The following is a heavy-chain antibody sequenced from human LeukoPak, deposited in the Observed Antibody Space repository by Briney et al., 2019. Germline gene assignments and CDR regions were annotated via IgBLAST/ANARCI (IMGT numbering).Heavy chain of an antibody. V-gene: IGHV3-30-3*01. Sequence: GGSLRLSCAASGFTFSSYAMHWVRQAPGKGLKWVAVISYDGSNKYYADSVKGRFTISRDNSKNTLYLQMNSLRAEDTAVYYCARDRGIVVVIAHLDYWGQGTLVTVSS. CDR3: ARDRGIVVVIAHLDY. CDR2: ISYDGSNK. J-gene: IGHJ4*02. D-gene: IGHD3-22*01. CDR1: GFTFSSYA.